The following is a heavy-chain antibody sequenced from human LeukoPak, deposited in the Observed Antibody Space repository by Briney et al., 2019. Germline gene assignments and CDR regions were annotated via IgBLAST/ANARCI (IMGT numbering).Heavy chain of an antibody. Sequence: PSETLSLTCTVSGDSISSSGYYWGWIRQPPGKGLEWIGSIYDSGSTYYNPSLKSRVTISVDTSKKQFSLKLNSVTAADTAVYYCANVAVAGYEVDYWGQGTLVTVSS. CDR3: ANVAVAGYEVDY. CDR2: IYDSGST. J-gene: IGHJ4*02. D-gene: IGHD6-19*01. V-gene: IGHV4-39*07. CDR1: GDSISSSGYY.